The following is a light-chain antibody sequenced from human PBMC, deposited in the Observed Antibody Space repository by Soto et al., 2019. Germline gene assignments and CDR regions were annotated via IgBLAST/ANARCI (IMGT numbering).Light chain of an antibody. CDR3: QYCDSSLSGSAV. Sequence: QSALTQAPSVSGAPGQRVTISCTGSSSNIGAGYDVHWYQQLPGTAPKLLIYRNTNRPSGVPDRFSGSKSGTSASLAITGLQAEDEADYYCQYCDSSLSGSAVFGTGPKATVL. CDR2: RNT. CDR1: SSNIGAGYD. V-gene: IGLV1-40*01. J-gene: IGLJ1*01.